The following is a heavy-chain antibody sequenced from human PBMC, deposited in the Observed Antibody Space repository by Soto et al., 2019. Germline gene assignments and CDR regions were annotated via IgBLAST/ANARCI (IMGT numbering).Heavy chain of an antibody. J-gene: IGHJ5*02. CDR1: GWSFSGYY. Sequence: XETLSLTCAVYGWSFSGYYWSWIRQPPGKGLDWIGEINHSRSTNYNPSLKSRVTISVDTSKNQFSLKLSSVTAADTAVYYCAMTRGVVAFDPWGQGTLVTVSS. CDR2: INHSRST. V-gene: IGHV4-34*01. D-gene: IGHD3-3*01. CDR3: AMTRGVVAFDP.